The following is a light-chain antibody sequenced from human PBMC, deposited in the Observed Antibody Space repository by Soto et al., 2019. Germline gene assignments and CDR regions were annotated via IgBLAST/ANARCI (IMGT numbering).Light chain of an antibody. Sequence: EIILTQSPDTLSLSPGEGATLSCRASQSVSSTYLAWYQQKPGQAPRLLIYGASSRATGIPDRFSGSGSGTDFTLTVSRLEPEDYAVYYCQHYGSSMYTFGQGTKVDIK. J-gene: IGKJ2*01. V-gene: IGKV3-20*01. CDR1: QSVSSTY. CDR3: QHYGSSMYT. CDR2: GAS.